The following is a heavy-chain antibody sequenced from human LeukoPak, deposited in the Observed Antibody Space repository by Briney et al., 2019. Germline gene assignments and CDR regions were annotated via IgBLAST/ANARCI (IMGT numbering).Heavy chain of an antibody. CDR1: GYSFTSYW. V-gene: IGHV5-51*01. CDR3: AGATYYYDSSGYFYFDY. D-gene: IGHD3-22*01. CDR2: IYPGDSDT. J-gene: IGHJ4*02. Sequence: GESLKISCKGSGYSFTSYWIGWVRQMPGKGLEWMGIIYPGDSDTRYSPSFQGQVTISADKSISTAYLQWSSLKASDTAMYYCAGATYYYDSSGYFYFDYRGQGTLVTVSS.